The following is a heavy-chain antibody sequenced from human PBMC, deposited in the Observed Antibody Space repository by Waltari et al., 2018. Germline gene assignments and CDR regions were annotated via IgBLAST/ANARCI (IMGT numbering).Heavy chain of an antibody. J-gene: IGHJ6*02. CDR2: IFSGGDT. Sequence: VQLVESGGDLIQPGGSLRLSCAASGFTVSNNYVARVRQAPGKGLEWVSVIFSGGDTYYADSVKGRFTISRDSSRNTLHLQMNSLRVEDTAVYYCTRTLVPADPPRAMDVWGQGTVVSVSS. CDR3: TRTLVPADPPRAMDV. CDR1: GFTVSNNY. V-gene: IGHV3-53*01. D-gene: IGHD2-2*01.